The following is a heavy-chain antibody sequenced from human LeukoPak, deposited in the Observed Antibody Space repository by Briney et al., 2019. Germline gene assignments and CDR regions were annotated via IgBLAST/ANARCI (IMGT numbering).Heavy chain of an antibody. Sequence: GGSLRLSCAASGFTFSSYSMNWVCQALRKGLEWVSSVSSISSYTYYADSVKGRFTISRDNAKNSLYLQMNSLRAEDTAVYYCARGAAVTNFDYWGQGTLVTVSS. V-gene: IGHV3-21*01. D-gene: IGHD6-13*01. CDR2: VSSISSYT. CDR1: GFTFSSYS. J-gene: IGHJ4*02. CDR3: ARGAAVTNFDY.